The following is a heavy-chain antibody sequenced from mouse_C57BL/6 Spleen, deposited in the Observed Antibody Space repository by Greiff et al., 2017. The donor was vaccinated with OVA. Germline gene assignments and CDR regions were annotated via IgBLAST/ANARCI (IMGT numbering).Heavy chain of an antibody. D-gene: IGHD2-1*01. J-gene: IGHJ3*01. V-gene: IGHV1-80*01. CDR1: GYAFSSYW. CDR3: ARPLGCNYVSWFAY. CDR2: IYPGDGDT. Sequence: QVQLQQSGAELVKPGASVKISCKASGYAFSSYWMNWVKQRPGKGLEWIGQIYPGDGDTNYNGKFKGKATLTADKSSSTAYMQLSSLTSEDSAVYFCARPLGCNYVSWFAYWGQGTLVTVSA.